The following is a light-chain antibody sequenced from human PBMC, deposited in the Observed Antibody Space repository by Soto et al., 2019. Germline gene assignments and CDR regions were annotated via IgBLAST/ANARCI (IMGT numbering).Light chain of an antibody. CDR3: QQYNNYWT. J-gene: IGKJ1*01. CDR1: QSISYW. V-gene: IGKV1-5*03. Sequence: DIQMTQSPSTLSASVGDRVTITCRASQSISYWLAWYQQKPGKAPNLLIYKASSLESGVPSRFSGSGSGTEFTLTFSSLQPDDFATYYCQQYNNYWTFGQGTKVEIK. CDR2: KAS.